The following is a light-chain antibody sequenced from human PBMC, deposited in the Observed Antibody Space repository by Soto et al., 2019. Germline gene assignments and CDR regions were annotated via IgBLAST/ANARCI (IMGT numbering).Light chain of an antibody. CDR2: DAS. V-gene: IGKV1-5*01. J-gene: IGKJ4*01. CDR3: QQYKSYST. Sequence: DIQMTQSPSPLSASVGDRVTITSRSSQSISSWLAWYQQKPGKAPKLLIYDASSLESGVPSRFSGSGSGTEFTLTISSLQPDDFATYYCQQYKSYSTFGGGTKVEIK. CDR1: QSISSW.